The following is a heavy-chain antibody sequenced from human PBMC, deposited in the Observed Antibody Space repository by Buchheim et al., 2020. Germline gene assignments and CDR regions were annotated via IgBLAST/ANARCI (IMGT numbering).Heavy chain of an antibody. J-gene: IGHJ5*02. CDR3: TKKYYDFWSGYKRFDP. CDR1: GFIFSRYA. V-gene: IGHV3-30*18. D-gene: IGHD3-3*01. CDR2: ISNDGSNM. Sequence: QVQLVESGGGVVQPGKSLRLSCAASGFIFSRYAMQWVRQAPGKGLEWVAVISNDGSNMDHADSVKGRFTISRDNSKSTLYLQMNSLRAEDTAVYYCTKKYYDFWSGYKRFDPWGQGTL.